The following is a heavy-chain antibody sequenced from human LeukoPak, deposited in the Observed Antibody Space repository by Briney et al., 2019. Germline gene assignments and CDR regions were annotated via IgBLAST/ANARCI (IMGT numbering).Heavy chain of an antibody. CDR3: ARKAGYYYGSGDY. CDR1: GYTFTSYD. D-gene: IGHD3-10*01. CDR2: MNPNSGNT. Sequence: ASVKVSCKASGYTFTSYDINWVRQATGQGLEWMGWMNPNSGNTGYAQKFQGRVTMTTDTSTSTAYMELRSLKSDDTAVYYCARKAGYYYGSGDYWGQGTLVTVSS. V-gene: IGHV1-8*01. J-gene: IGHJ4*02.